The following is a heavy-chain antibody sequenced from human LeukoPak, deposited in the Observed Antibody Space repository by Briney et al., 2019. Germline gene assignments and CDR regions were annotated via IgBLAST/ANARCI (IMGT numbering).Heavy chain of an antibody. CDR3: ARHGVTSMVRGVISWFDP. D-gene: IGHD3-10*01. Sequence: PSETLSLTCAVYGGSFSGYYWSWIRQPPGKGLEWIGEINHSGSTNYNPSLKSRVTISGDTSKNQFFLKLSSVTAADTAVYYCARHGVTSMVRGVISWFDPWGQGTLVTVSS. J-gene: IGHJ5*02. CDR2: INHSGST. V-gene: IGHV4-34*01. CDR1: GGSFSGYY.